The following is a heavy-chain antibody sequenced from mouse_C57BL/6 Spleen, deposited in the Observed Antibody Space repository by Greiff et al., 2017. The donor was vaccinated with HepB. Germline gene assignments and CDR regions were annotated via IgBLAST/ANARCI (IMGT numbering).Heavy chain of an antibody. CDR1: GYTFTDYE. J-gene: IGHJ2*01. CDR3: TRRAIVTTNYFDY. CDR2: IDPETGGT. D-gene: IGHD2-5*01. Sequence: QVQLKQSGAELVRPGASVTLSCKASGYTFTDYEMHWVKQTPVHGLEWIGAIDPETGGTAYNQKFKGKAILTADKSSSTAYMELRSLTSEDSAVYYCTRRAIVTTNYFDYWGQGTTLTVSS. V-gene: IGHV1-15*01.